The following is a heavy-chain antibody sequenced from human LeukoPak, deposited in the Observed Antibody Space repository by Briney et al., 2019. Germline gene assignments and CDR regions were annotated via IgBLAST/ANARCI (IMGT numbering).Heavy chain of an antibody. CDR1: GHSFTGHY. V-gene: IGHV1-2*02. CDR3: AITTGRGTTTAYCFDP. J-gene: IGHJ5*02. Sequence: GASVKVSFNASGHSFTGHYLHWLRQTPGQGLEWMGWRSPDSGCTSYAQKFQGKVTMTRDTSTSTAYMDPGGVTFDDTAVYYCAITTGRGTTTAYCFDPWGQGTLVTVSS. CDR2: RSPDSGCT. D-gene: IGHD1-7*01.